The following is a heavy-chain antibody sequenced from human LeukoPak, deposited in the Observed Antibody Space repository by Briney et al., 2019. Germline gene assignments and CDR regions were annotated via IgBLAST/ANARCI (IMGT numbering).Heavy chain of an antibody. J-gene: IGHJ4*02. CDR1: GFSFSSYA. D-gene: IGHD3-3*01. V-gene: IGHV3-23*01. CDR3: SAPHNNYDFWSGYLGLFDY. CDR2: ISGCGAGT. Sequence: GESLTLTCAASGFSFSSYAMSWVWQPPGPGLERESAISGCGAGTYYADPAHGRLTTSRDNTKNNLYLQMNSLRAAATAAYYYSAPHNNYDFWSGYLGLFDYWGQGTLVTVSS.